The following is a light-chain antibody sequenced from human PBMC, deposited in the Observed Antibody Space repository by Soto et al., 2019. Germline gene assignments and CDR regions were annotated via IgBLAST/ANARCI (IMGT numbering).Light chain of an antibody. Sequence: QSALTQPASVSGSPGQSITISCPGTSSDVGSYNLVSWYQQHPGKAPKLMIYEVSKRPSGVSNRFSGSKSGNTASLTISGLKDEDEADYYCCSYAGSSTFYVFGTGTKVT. CDR3: CSYAGSSTFYV. V-gene: IGLV2-23*02. CDR2: EVS. CDR1: SSDVGSYNL. J-gene: IGLJ1*01.